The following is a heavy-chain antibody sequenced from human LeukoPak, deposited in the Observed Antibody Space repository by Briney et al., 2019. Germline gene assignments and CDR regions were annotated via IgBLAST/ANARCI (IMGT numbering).Heavy chain of an antibody. V-gene: IGHV3-30*18. CDR1: GFTFSSYG. CDR2: ISYDGSNK. CDR3: AKSPAWLGGVIGAFDY. J-gene: IGHJ4*02. Sequence: TGGSLRLSCAASGFTFSSYGMHWVRQAPGKGLEWVAVISYDGSNKYYADSVKGRFTISRDNSKNTLYLQMNSLRAEDTAVYCCAKSPAWLGGVIGAFDYWGQGTLVTVSS. D-gene: IGHD3-16*02.